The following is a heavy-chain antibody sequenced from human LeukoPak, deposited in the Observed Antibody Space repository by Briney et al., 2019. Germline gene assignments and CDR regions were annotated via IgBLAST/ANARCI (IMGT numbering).Heavy chain of an antibody. J-gene: IGHJ4*02. CDR2: ISYDGHT. CDR1: GFTFSTYG. V-gene: IGHV3-30*18. D-gene: IGHD2-2*01. CDR3: AKERGSTTHFDY. Sequence: PGGSLRLSCAASGFTFSTYGMHWVRQAPGKGLEWVTVISYDGHTNYADSVKGRFTISRDNSKNTLYLQMNGLRDEDTAVYYCAKERGSTTHFDYWGQGTLVTVPS.